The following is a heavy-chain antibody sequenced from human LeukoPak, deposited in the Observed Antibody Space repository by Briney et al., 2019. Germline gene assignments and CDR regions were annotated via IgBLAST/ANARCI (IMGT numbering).Heavy chain of an antibody. CDR1: GYTFTSYY. Sequence: ASVKVSCKASGYTFTSYYMHWVRQAPGQGLEWMGIINPSGGSTSYAQKFQGRVTMTRDTSTSTVYIELSSLRSEDTAVYYCASAPEATGDPDYWGQGTLVTVSS. CDR3: ASAPEATGDPDY. CDR2: INPSGGST. V-gene: IGHV1-46*01. J-gene: IGHJ4*02. D-gene: IGHD7-27*01.